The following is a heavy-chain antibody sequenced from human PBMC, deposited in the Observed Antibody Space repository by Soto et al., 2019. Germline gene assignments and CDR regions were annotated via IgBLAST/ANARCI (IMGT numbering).Heavy chain of an antibody. CDR1: GFSLTTGRMG. CDR2: FFSDVER. J-gene: IGHJ6*02. CDR3: ARLKADSSAHYYGFDA. D-gene: IGHD2-15*01. V-gene: IGHV2-26*03. Sequence: SGPTLVNPTETLTLTCNISGFSLTTGRMGVSWIRQAPGKALEWLANFFSDVERSYSPSLKRRLTLSSESSGTQVILSMTDMGPVDAGTYFCARLKADSSAHYYGFDAWGQGTTVTVSS.